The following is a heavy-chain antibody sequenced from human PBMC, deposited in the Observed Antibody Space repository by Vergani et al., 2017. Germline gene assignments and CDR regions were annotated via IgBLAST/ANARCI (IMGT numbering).Heavy chain of an antibody. Sequence: EVQLVESGGGLVQPGRSLRLSCAASGFTFDDYAMHWVRQAPGKGLEWVSGISWNSGSIGYADSVKGRFTISRDNAKNSLYLQMNSLRAEDTALYYCAKDDDYDRSTFIDYWGQGTLVTVSS. CDR2: ISWNSGSI. CDR1: GFTFDDYA. CDR3: AKDDDYDRSTFIDY. J-gene: IGHJ4*02. D-gene: IGHD3-22*01. V-gene: IGHV3-9*01.